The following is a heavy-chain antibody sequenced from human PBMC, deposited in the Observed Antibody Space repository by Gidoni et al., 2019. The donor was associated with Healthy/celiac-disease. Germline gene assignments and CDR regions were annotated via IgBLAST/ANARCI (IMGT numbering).Heavy chain of an antibody. D-gene: IGHD1-26*01. Sequence: QMQLVQSGPEGKKPGTSVKVSCKASGFTFTCSAVQWVRQARGQRLEWRGWIVVGSGNTNYAQKFQERVTITRDMSTSTAYMELSSLRSEDTAVYYCAALRELRLGAFDIWGQGTMVTVSS. V-gene: IGHV1-58*01. CDR2: IVVGSGNT. CDR1: GFTFTCSA. CDR3: AALRELRLGAFDI. J-gene: IGHJ3*02.